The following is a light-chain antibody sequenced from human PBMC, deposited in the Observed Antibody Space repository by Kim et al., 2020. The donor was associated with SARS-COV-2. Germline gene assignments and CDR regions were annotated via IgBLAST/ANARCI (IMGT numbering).Light chain of an antibody. Sequence: GQSVTISCTGTSSDVGSYNYVSWYQQYPGKAPKFMIYDVSKRPSGVPDRFSGSKSGNTASLTISGLQAEDEADYYCCSYAGSYTYVFGTGTKVTVL. V-gene: IGLV2-11*01. CDR2: DVS. CDR1: SSDVGSYNY. CDR3: CSYAGSYTYV. J-gene: IGLJ1*01.